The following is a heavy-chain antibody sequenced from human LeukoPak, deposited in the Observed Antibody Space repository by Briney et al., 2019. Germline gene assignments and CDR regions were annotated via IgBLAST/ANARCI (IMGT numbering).Heavy chain of an antibody. D-gene: IGHD1-26*01. CDR2: ISGGGGST. CDR3: AKGGKWGVTPFDY. J-gene: IGHJ4*02. CDR1: GFSFSNYA. Sequence: GGSLRLSCVPSGFSFSNYAMSWVRQAPGKGLEWVSTISGGGGSTYYADSVKGRFTISRDNSKNTLYLQVNSLRAEDTAVYYCAKGGKWGVTPFDYWGQGTLVTVSS. V-gene: IGHV3-23*01.